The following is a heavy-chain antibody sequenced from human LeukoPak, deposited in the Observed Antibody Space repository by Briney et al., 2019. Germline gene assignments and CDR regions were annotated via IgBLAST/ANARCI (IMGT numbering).Heavy chain of an antibody. V-gene: IGHV3-9*01. CDR2: ISWNSGSI. CDR1: GFTFDDYA. D-gene: IGHD1-26*01. Sequence: GGSLRLSCAASGFTFDDYAMHWVRHAPGKGLEWVSGISWNSGSIGYADSVKGRFTISRDNAKNSLYLQMNSLRAEDTALYYCAKDTGWELQNAFDIWGQGTMVTVSS. J-gene: IGHJ3*02. CDR3: AKDTGWELQNAFDI.